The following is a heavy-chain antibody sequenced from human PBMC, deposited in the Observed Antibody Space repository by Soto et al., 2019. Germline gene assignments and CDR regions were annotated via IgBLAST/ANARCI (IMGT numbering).Heavy chain of an antibody. CDR1: GYTFTSYG. CDR2: IRVYNGDT. CDR3: ARDRAEYSSSSSQPF. J-gene: IGHJ4*02. V-gene: IGHV1-18*01. D-gene: IGHD6-6*01. Sequence: QVQLVQSGAEVKKPGASVKVSCKASGYTFTSYGISWVRQAPGQGLEWMGWIRVYNGDTNYAQKLQGRVTMTTDTSTSTAYMEVRSLRSDDTAVYYCARDRAEYSSSSSQPFWGQGTLVTVSS.